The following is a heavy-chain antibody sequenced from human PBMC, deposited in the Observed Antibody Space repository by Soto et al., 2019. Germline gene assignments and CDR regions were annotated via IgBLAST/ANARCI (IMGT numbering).Heavy chain of an antibody. J-gene: IGHJ4*02. CDR3: ARHGGYCSGGSCYTAFYFDY. D-gene: IGHD2-15*01. Sequence: SETLSLTCTVSGGSISSYYWSWIRQPPGKGLEWIGYIYYSGSTNYNPSLKSRVTISVDTSKNQFSRKQSFVTAAGTAVYYCARHGGYCSGGSCYTAFYFDYWGQGTLVTVSS. V-gene: IGHV4-59*08. CDR1: GGSISSYY. CDR2: IYYSGST.